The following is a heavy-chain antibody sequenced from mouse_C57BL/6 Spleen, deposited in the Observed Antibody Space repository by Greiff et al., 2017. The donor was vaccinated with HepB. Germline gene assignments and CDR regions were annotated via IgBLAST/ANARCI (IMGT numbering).Heavy chain of an antibody. V-gene: IGHV1-64*01. CDR1: GYTFTSYW. Sequence: QVQLQQPGAELVKPGASVKLSCKASGYTFTSYWMHWVKQRPGQGLEWIGMIHPNSGSTNYNEKFKSKATLPVDKSSSTAYMQLSSLTSEDSAVYYCARREIYDGYYPFAYWGQGTLVTVSA. CDR2: IHPNSGST. D-gene: IGHD2-3*01. CDR3: ARREIYDGYYPFAY. J-gene: IGHJ3*01.